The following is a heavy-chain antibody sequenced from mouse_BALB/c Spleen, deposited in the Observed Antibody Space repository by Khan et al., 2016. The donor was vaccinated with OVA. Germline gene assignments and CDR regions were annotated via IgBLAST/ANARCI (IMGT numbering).Heavy chain of an antibody. CDR1: GYTFTNYG. Sequence: QIQLVQSGPELKKPGETVKISCKASGYTFTNYGMDWVKQAPGKGLKWMGWINTYTGEPTYHDDFKGRVAFSLESSASTAYLQLNNLKNEDTAACFWARREYYRSFAYWGQGTLVTVST. V-gene: IGHV9-3-1*01. D-gene: IGHD2-14*01. J-gene: IGHJ3*01. CDR3: ARREYYRSFAY. CDR2: INTYTGEP.